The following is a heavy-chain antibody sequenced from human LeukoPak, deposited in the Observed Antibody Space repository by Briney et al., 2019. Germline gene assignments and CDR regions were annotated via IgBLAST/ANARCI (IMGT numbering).Heavy chain of an antibody. V-gene: IGHV3-21*01. Sequence: PGGSLRLSCAASGFTFSSYSMNWVRQAPGKGLEWVSSISSSSSYIYYADSVKGRFTISRDNAKNSLYLQMNSLRAEDTAVYYCARDLSSFLRRPIWGQGTMVTVSS. CDR1: GFTFSSYS. J-gene: IGHJ3*02. CDR3: ARDLSSFLRRPI. D-gene: IGHD2/OR15-2a*01. CDR2: ISSSSSYI.